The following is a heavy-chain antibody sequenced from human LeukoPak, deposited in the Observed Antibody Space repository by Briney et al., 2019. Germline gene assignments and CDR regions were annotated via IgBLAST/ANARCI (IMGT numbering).Heavy chain of an antibody. CDR3: ARVDGPHPSV. J-gene: IGHJ6*02. CDR1: GESISSDDYY. CDR2: IYTSGST. D-gene: IGHD3-9*01. V-gene: IGHV4-61*02. Sequence: SQTLSLTCTVSGESISSDDYYWSWIRQPAGKGLEWIGRIYTSGSTNYNPSLKGRVTMSVDTSKNQFSLKLSSVTAADTAVYFCARVDGPHPSVWGQGTTVTVSS.